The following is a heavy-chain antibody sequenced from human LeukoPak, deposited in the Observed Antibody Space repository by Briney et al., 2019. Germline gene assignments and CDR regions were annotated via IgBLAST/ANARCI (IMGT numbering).Heavy chain of an antibody. V-gene: IGHV3-21*01. CDR2: ISSSSSYI. Sequence: GGSLRLSCAASGFTFSSYSMNWVRQAPGKGLEWVSSISSSSSYIYYADSVKGRFTISRDNAKNSLYLQMNSLRAEDTAVYYCARDSGRLQWLVPDNDAFDIWGQGTMVTVSS. CDR1: GFTFSSYS. D-gene: IGHD6-19*01. J-gene: IGHJ3*02. CDR3: ARDSGRLQWLVPDNDAFDI.